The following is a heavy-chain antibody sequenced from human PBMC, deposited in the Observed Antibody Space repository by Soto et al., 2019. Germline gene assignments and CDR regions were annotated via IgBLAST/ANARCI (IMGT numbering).Heavy chain of an antibody. CDR1: GGTFSSYA. D-gene: IGHD6-19*01. CDR2: VIPIFGTA. V-gene: IGHV1-69*01. Sequence: QVQLVQSGAEVKKPGSSVKVSCKASGGTFSSYAISWVRQAPGQGLEWMGVVIPIFGTANYAQKFQGRLTIPADESTSTAYMELSSLRSEDTAVYYCARAASYSSGWPPFDYWGQGTLVTVSS. CDR3: ARAASYSSGWPPFDY. J-gene: IGHJ4*02.